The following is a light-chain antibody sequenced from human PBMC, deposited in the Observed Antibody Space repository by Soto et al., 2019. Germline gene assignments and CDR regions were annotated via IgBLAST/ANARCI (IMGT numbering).Light chain of an antibody. CDR2: DTS. CDR3: LLSYSGARQGV. V-gene: IGLV7-46*01. Sequence: QAVVTQEPSLTVPPGGTVTLTCGSSTGAVTSGHYPYWFQQKPGQAPRTLIYDTSNKHSWTPARFSGSLLGGKAALTLSGAQPEDEAEYYCLLSYSGARQGVFGGGTQLTVL. J-gene: IGLJ2*01. CDR1: TGAVTSGHY.